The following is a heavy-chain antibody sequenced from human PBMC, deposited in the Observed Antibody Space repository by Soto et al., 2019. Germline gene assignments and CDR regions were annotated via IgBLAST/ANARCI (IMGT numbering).Heavy chain of an antibody. V-gene: IGHV4-4*02. D-gene: IGHD3-10*01. CDR1: GGSISSSNW. CDR3: ARFPGYGSYTDY. Sequence: QVQLQESGPGLVKPSGTLSLTCAVSGGSISSSNWWSWVRQPPGKGLEWIGEIYHSGSTNYNPSLDSRVTITVDKSKNQFSRKLGSVTAADTAVYYCARFPGYGSYTDYWGQGTLVTVSS. CDR2: IYHSGST. J-gene: IGHJ4*02.